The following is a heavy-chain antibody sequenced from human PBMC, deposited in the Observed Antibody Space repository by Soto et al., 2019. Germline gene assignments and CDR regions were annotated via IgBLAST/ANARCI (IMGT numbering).Heavy chain of an antibody. CDR1: GFTLSSYA. CDR2: ISGSGGST. D-gene: IGHD6-13*01. V-gene: IGHV3-23*04. Sequence: EVQLVESGGGWVQPGGSLRLSCAASGFTLSSYAMSWVRQAPGKGLEWVSAISGSGGSTYYADSVKGRFTISRDNSKNTLYLQMNRLRAEDTAVYYCAKSVRSSSWETFDYWGQGTLVTVSS. CDR3: AKSVRSSSWETFDY. J-gene: IGHJ4*02.